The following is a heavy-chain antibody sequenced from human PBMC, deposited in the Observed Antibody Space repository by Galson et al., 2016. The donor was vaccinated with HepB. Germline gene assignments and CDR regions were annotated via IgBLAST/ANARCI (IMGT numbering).Heavy chain of an antibody. CDR2: IYHSGTT. Sequence: SETLSLTCDVSGGSISRSTWKSWVRQIPGKGLEWIGQIYHSGTTNYNPSLKSRVTMSVDKSNKQFSLNLRSVTAADAAVYYCASYYDNDYWYFDVWGRGTRVTVSS. D-gene: IGHD3-22*01. J-gene: IGHJ2*01. V-gene: IGHV4-4*02. CDR3: ASYYDNDYWYFDV. CDR1: GGSISRSTW.